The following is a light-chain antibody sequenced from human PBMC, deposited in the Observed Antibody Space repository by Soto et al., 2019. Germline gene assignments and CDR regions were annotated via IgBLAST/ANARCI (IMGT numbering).Light chain of an antibody. J-gene: IGLJ1*01. CDR1: SSDVGGYKY. CDR3: SSYASRNPYV. V-gene: IGLV2-14*01. CDR2: EVS. Sequence: QSVLTQPASVSGSPGQSITISCTGTSSDVGGYKYVSGYQQHPGKAPKLMIYEVSNRPSGVSNRFSGSKSGNTASLTISGLQAEDEADYYCSSYASRNPYVFATGTKLTVL.